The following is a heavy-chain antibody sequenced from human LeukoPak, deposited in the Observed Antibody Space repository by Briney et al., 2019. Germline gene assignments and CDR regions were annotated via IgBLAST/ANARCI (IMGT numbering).Heavy chain of an antibody. Sequence: SETLSFTCAVSGGSISSGGYSWSWIRQPPGKGLEWIGYIYHSGSTYYNPSLKSRVTISVDRSKNQFSLKLSSVTAADTAVYYCARSLNYYGSGSYYNVFDYWGQGTLVTVSS. J-gene: IGHJ4*02. CDR1: GGSISSGGYS. CDR3: ARSLNYYGSGSYYNVFDY. V-gene: IGHV4-30-2*01. CDR2: IYHSGST. D-gene: IGHD3-10*01.